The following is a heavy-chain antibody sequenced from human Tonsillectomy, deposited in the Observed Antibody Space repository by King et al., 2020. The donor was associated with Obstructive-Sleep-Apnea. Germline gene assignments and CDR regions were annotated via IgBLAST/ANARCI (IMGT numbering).Heavy chain of an antibody. J-gene: IGHJ6*02. CDR1: GGSISSGGYY. Sequence: QLQESGPGLVKPSQTLSLTCTVSGGSISSGGYYWSWIRQHPGKGLEWIGYIYYSGGTHYNPSLKSRVTISVDTSKNQFSLKLSSVTAADTAVYYCARDSSSNYYYGMDVWGQGTTVTVSS. V-gene: IGHV4-31*03. D-gene: IGHD6-6*01. CDR3: ARDSSSNYYYGMDV. CDR2: IYYSGGT.